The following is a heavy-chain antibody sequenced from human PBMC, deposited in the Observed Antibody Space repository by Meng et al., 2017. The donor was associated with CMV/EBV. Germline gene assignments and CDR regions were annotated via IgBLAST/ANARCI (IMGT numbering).Heavy chain of an antibody. CDR3: ARVDSGSYSFDL. J-gene: IGHJ2*01. V-gene: IGHV3-11*01. D-gene: IGHD1-26*01. Sequence: FAVYGFTVSDYYLCWIRQAPGKGLEWVSYISSSGSTIYSADSVKGRFTISRDNAKNSLYLQMNSLRAEDTAVYYCARVDSGSYSFDLWGRGTLVTVSS. CDR1: GFTVSDYY. CDR2: ISSSGSTI.